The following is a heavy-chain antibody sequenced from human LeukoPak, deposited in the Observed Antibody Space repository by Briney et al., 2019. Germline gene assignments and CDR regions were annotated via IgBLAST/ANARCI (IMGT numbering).Heavy chain of an antibody. CDR3: ARLGSGSYYGTLDY. D-gene: IGHD1-26*01. J-gene: IGHJ4*02. CDR1: GFTFSSYS. Sequence: GGSLRLSCAASGFTFSSYSMNWVRQAPGKGLEWVSSISSSSSYIYYADSVKGRFTISRDNAKNSLYLLMNSLRAEDTAVYYCARLGSGSYYGTLDYWGQGTLVTVSS. CDR2: ISSSSSYI. V-gene: IGHV3-21*01.